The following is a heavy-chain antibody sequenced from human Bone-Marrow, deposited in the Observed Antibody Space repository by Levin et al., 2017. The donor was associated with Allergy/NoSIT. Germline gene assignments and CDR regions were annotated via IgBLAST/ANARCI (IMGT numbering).Heavy chain of an antibody. CDR3: AKGGITRDFFHHRMDV. V-gene: IGHV3-30*18. Sequence: PGGSLRLSCAASGFTFSRFGMHWVRQAPGKGLEWVAITSFDERNKYYGDSVKGRFTISRDNSKNTLYLQMNSLRVEDTAVYYCAKGGITRDFFHHRMDVWGLGTTVTVSS. D-gene: IGHD2/OR15-2a*01. CDR2: TSFDERNK. J-gene: IGHJ6*02. CDR1: GFTFSRFG.